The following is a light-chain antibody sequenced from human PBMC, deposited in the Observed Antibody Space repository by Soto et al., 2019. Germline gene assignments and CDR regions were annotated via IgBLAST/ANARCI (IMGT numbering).Light chain of an antibody. CDR2: ATS. V-gene: IGKV1-27*01. CDR1: QGIAPY. Sequence: DVQMTQSPSSLSAFVGDRVTITCRASQGIAPYLAWFQQKPGKVPKLLIYATSTLQSGVPSRVSGSGSGTDFTLTINSLQAEDVGTYYCQKYNSAPLTFGGGTKVEIK. J-gene: IGKJ4*01. CDR3: QKYNSAPLT.